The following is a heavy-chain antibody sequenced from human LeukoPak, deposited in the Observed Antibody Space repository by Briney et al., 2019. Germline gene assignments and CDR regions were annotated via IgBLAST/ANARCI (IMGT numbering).Heavy chain of an antibody. CDR3: AKGRGSGSYYYTPDY. CDR1: GFTFSSYA. V-gene: IGHV3-23*01. D-gene: IGHD3-10*01. J-gene: IGHJ4*02. CDR2: VSATGGST. Sequence: GGSLRLSCAASGFTFSSYAMSWVRQAPGKGLEWVSAVSATGGSTYCADSVKGRFAISRDNSKNTLYLQMKSPRAEDTAIYYCAKGRGSGSYYYTPDYWGQGTLVTVSS.